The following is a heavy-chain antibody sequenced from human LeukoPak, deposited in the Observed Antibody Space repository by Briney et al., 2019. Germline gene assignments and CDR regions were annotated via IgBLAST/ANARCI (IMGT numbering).Heavy chain of an antibody. Sequence: ASVKVSGKASGYTFTSYDINWVRQATGQGLEWMGWMNPNSGNTGYAQKFQGRVTAYMELSSLRSEDTAVYYCARVVPRFFGEFDAYYYMDVWGKGTTVTISS. CDR1: GYTFTSYD. D-gene: IGHD3-10*01. CDR2: MNPNSGNT. CDR3: ARVVPRFFGEFDAYYYMDV. V-gene: IGHV1-8*01. J-gene: IGHJ6*03.